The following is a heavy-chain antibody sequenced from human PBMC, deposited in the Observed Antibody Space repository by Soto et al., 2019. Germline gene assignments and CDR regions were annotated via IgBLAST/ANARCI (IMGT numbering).Heavy chain of an antibody. D-gene: IGHD4-4*01. J-gene: IGHJ5*02. CDR2: INWNGGST. Sequence: GALRLSCAASGFTFDDYGMSWVRQAPGKGLEWVSGINWNGGSTGYADSVKGRFTISRDNAKNSLYLQMNSLRAEDTALYHCAREIFSYSQYNWFDPWGQGTLVTVSS. CDR1: GFTFDDYG. V-gene: IGHV3-20*01. CDR3: AREIFSYSQYNWFDP.